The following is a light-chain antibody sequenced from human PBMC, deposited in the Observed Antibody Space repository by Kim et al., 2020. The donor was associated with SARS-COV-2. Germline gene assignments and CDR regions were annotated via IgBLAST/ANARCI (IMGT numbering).Light chain of an antibody. CDR1: QSVDSLF. V-gene: IGKV3-20*01. CDR2: GAS. J-gene: IGKJ1*01. Sequence: LSLSPGERATLSCRASQSVDSLFLAWYQQRPGQAPRLLIYGASDRATGIPDRFRGSGSGTDFTLTITSLEPEDFAVYYCQQSDSSFRTFGQGAKVDIK. CDR3: QQSDSSFRT.